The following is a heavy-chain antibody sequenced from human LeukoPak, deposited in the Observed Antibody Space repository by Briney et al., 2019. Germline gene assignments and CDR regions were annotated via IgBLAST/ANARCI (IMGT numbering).Heavy chain of an antibody. D-gene: IGHD2-15*01. CDR2: IYYSGST. Sequence: SETLSLTCTVSGGSISSYYWSWIRQPPGKGLEWIGYIYYSGSTNYNPPLKSRVTISVDTSKNQFSLKLSSVTAADTAVYYCARGSVAALDYWGQGTLVTVSS. V-gene: IGHV4-59*01. CDR3: ARGSVAALDY. CDR1: GGSISSYY. J-gene: IGHJ4*02.